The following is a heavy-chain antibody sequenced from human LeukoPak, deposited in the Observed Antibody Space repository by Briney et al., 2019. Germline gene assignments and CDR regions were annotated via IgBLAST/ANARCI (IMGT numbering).Heavy chain of an antibody. D-gene: IGHD6-13*01. CDR1: GYTFTGYY. Sequence: ASVKVSCKASGYTFTGYYLHWVRQAPGQGLELMGWIDPNSGGTNYAQKFQGRVTMTRDTSISTAYMELSRLRSDDTAVYYCARDGAAAGSTFDYWGQGTLVTVSS. V-gene: IGHV1-2*02. CDR3: ARDGAAAGSTFDY. CDR2: IDPNSGGT. J-gene: IGHJ4*02.